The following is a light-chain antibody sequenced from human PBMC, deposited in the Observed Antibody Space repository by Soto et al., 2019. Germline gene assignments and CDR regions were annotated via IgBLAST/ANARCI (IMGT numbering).Light chain of an antibody. CDR1: RRVLYKSNNKNH. CDR2: WAS. V-gene: IGKV4-1*01. Sequence: DMVMTQSKDSLAVSLGERATMNCKCSRRVLYKSNNKNHLAWYQQKPGQPPQLIIYWASTRESGVPERFSGSGSGTDFTLTISSLEAEDVAFYWCQQYFDVPFTFGGGSNV. CDR3: QQYFDVPFT. J-gene: IGKJ4*01.